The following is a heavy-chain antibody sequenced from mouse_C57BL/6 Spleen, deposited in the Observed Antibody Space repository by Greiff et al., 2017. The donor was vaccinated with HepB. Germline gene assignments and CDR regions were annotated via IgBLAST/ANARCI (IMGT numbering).Heavy chain of an antibody. CDR3: ARLYYGSRNWYFDV. V-gene: IGHV1-7*01. Sequence: QVQLQQSGAELAKPGASVKLSCKASGYTFTSYWMHWVKQRPGQGLEWIGYINPSSGYTKYNQKFKDKAKLTADKSSSTAYMQLSSLTYEDSAVYYCARLYYGSRNWYFDVWGTGTTVTVSS. J-gene: IGHJ1*03. D-gene: IGHD1-1*01. CDR2: INPSSGYT. CDR1: GYTFTSYW.